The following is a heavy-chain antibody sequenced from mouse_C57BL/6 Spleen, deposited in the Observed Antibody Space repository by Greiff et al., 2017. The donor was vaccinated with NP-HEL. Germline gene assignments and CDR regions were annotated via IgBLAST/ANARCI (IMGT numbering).Heavy chain of an antibody. J-gene: IGHJ1*03. D-gene: IGHD1-1*01. Sequence: QVQLQQPGTELVKPGASGYTFTSYWMHWVKQRPGQGLEWIGNINPSNGGTNYNEKFKSKATLTVDKSSSTAYMQLSSLTSEDSAVYYCARKAYGSSYDWYFDVWGTGTTVTVSS. CDR3: ARKAYGSSYDWYFDV. CDR1: GYTFTSYW. V-gene: IGHV1-53*01. CDR2: INPSNGGT.